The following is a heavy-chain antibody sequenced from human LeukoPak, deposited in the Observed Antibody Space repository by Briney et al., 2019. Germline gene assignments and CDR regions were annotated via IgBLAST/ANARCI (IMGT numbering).Heavy chain of an antibody. CDR2: FDPEDGET. CDR1: GYTLTELS. CDR3: ARDPPLYSYGYRNYYGMDV. V-gene: IGHV1-24*01. D-gene: IGHD5-18*01. J-gene: IGHJ6*02. Sequence: ASVKVSCKVSGYTLTELSMHWVRQAPGKGLEWMGGFDPEDGETIYAQKFQGRVTMTEDTSTDTAYMELSSLRSEDTAVYYCARDPPLYSYGYRNYYGMDVWGQGTTVTVSS.